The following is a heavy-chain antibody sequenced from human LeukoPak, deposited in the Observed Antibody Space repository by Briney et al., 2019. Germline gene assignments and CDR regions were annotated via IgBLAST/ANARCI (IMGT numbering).Heavy chain of an antibody. J-gene: IGHJ4*02. V-gene: IGHV1-2*02. CDR2: INPNNGGT. CDR1: GYTFTGYY. CDR3: ARGYCSAGDCYELDY. D-gene: IGHD2-15*01. Sequence: ASVKVSCKASGYTFTGYYMHWVRQAPGQGLEWMGWINPNNGGTNYAQKFHGRVTMTGDTSISTAYMDLSGLTSDDTAVYYCARGYCSAGDCYELDYWGQGTLVTVSS.